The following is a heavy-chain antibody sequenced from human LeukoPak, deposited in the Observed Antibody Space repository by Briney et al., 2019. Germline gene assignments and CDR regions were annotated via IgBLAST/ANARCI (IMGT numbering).Heavy chain of an antibody. J-gene: IGHJ4*02. V-gene: IGHV4-34*01. CDR2: INHSGST. D-gene: IGHD4/OR15-4a*01. CDR3: ARGRWGYGGNRNNFDY. CDR1: GGSFSGYY. Sequence: PSETLSLTCAVYGGSFSGYYWSWIRQPSGKGLEWIGEINHSGSTNYNPSLKSRVTISVDTSKNQFSLKLSSVTAADTAVYYCARGRWGYGGNRNNFDYWGQGTLVTVSS.